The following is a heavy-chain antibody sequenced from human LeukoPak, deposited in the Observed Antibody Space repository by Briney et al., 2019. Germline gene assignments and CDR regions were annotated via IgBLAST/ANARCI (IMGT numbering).Heavy chain of an antibody. Sequence: GGSLRLSCAASGFTFSSYAMTWVRQAPGKGLEWVAVIWYDGSNKYYADSVKGRFTISRDNSKNTLYLQMNSLRAEDTAVYYCARDLSGSSLFDYWGQGTLVTVSS. CDR3: ARDLSGSSLFDY. V-gene: IGHV3-33*08. CDR2: IWYDGSNK. J-gene: IGHJ4*02. CDR1: GFTFSSYA. D-gene: IGHD1-26*01.